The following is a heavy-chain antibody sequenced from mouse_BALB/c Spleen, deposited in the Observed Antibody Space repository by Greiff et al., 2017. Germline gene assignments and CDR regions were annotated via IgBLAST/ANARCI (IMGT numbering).Heavy chain of an antibody. CDR3: ARGYGYAMDY. V-gene: IGHV5-4*02. J-gene: IGHJ4*01. D-gene: IGHD2-14*01. Sequence: EVQVVESGGGLVKPGGSLKLSCAASGFTFSDYYMYWVRQTPEKRLEWVATISDGGSYTYYPDSVKGRFTISRDNAKNNLYLQMSSLKSEDTAMYYCARGYGYAMDYWGQGTSVTVSS. CDR1: GFTFSDYY. CDR2: ISDGGSYT.